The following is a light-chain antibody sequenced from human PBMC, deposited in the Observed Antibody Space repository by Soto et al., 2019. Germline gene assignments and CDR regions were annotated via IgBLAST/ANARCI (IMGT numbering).Light chain of an antibody. CDR1: QIVLYSSNNKNY. CDR2: WAS. J-gene: IGKJ1*01. CDR3: QQYYSTPQT. V-gene: IGKV4-1*01. Sequence: DIVMTQSPDSLAVSLGERATVNCKSSQIVLYSSNNKNYLAWYQQKPGQPPKLLIYWASTRESGVPDRFSGSGSGTDFTLTISSLQAEDVAVYYCQQYYSTPQTFGQGTKVDIX.